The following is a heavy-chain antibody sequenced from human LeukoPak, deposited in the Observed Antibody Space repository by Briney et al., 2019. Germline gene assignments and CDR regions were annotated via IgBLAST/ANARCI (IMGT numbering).Heavy chain of an antibody. Sequence: SETLSLTCTVSGGSISSYYWSWIRQPAGKGLEWIGRIYTSGSTNYNPSLKSRVTISVDTSKNQFSLKLSSVTAADTAVYYCARSYYYGSGSTTGWFDPWGQGTLVTISS. CDR1: GGSISSYY. V-gene: IGHV4-4*07. CDR3: ARSYYYGSGSTTGWFDP. J-gene: IGHJ5*02. D-gene: IGHD3-10*01. CDR2: IYTSGST.